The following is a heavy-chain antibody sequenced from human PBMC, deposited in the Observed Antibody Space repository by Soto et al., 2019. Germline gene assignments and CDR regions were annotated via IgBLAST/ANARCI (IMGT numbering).Heavy chain of an antibody. D-gene: IGHD6-13*01. J-gene: IGHJ6*02. CDR3: ARERIAAAGTGYYYYYGMDV. Sequence: ASVKVSCKASGYTFTSYYMHWVRQAPGQGLEWMGIINPSGGSTSYAQKFQGRVTMTRDTSTSTVYMEPSSLRSEDTAVYYCARERIAAAGTGYYYYYGMDVWGQGTTVTVSS. V-gene: IGHV1-46*01. CDR1: GYTFTSYY. CDR2: INPSGGST.